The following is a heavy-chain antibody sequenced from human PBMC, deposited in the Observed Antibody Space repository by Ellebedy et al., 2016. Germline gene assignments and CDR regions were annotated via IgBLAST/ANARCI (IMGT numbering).Heavy chain of an antibody. J-gene: IGHJ4*02. D-gene: IGHD5-18*01. CDR2: ISLDGGST. V-gene: IGHV3-43*01. CDR3: AKDKDTAMHEGGVFDY. Sequence: GGSLRLSCAASGFTFSNYWMHWVRQSPGKGLEWVSLISLDGGSTYYADSVKGRFTISRDKSKHSLYLQMNSLRIEDTALYYCAKDKDTAMHEGGVFDYWGQGTLVTVSS. CDR1: GFTFSNYW.